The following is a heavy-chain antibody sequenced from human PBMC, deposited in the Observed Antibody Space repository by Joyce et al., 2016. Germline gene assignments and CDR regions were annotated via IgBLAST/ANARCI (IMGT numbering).Heavy chain of an antibody. J-gene: IGHJ6*02. CDR2: IIPFFGAA. CDR1: GGDFSNYT. D-gene: IGHD1-14*01. CDR3: ARGGTSSDHYFFYTLDV. V-gene: IGHV1-69*12. Sequence: QVLLVQSGAAVKRPGSSLRVSCQSSGGDFSNYTVNWVRQAPGQRLEWMGVIIPFFGAAKYAEDFQGRVTLIADQSTRTAYLELSSLTSADTAVYYCARGGTSSDHYFFYTLDVWSPGTTVIVSS.